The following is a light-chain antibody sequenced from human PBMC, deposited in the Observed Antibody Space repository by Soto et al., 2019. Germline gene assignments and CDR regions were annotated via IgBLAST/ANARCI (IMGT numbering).Light chain of an antibody. J-gene: IGLJ1*01. CDR2: ENN. CDR1: SFNIGNNY. Sequence: QSVLTQPPSVSAAPGQKVTISCSGSSFNIGNNYVSWYQQLPGTAPKLLIYENNKRPSGIPDRFSGSKSGTSATLGITGLQTGDEADDYCGTWDSSLSAYVFGTGTKLTVL. V-gene: IGLV1-51*02. CDR3: GTWDSSLSAYV.